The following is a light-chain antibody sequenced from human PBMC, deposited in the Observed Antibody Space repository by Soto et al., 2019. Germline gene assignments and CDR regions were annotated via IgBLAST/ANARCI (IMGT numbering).Light chain of an antibody. Sequence: EIQMTQSPSSLASSLGDGVRFTCVASQSINSYLNWYQQEPGKAPKFLIYAASSLQSGVPSRFSGSGSGTDFTLTISSLQPEDFATYYCQQSYSTPITFGQGTRLEIK. CDR1: QSINSY. CDR2: AAS. V-gene: IGKV1-39*01. CDR3: QQSYSTPIT. J-gene: IGKJ5*01.